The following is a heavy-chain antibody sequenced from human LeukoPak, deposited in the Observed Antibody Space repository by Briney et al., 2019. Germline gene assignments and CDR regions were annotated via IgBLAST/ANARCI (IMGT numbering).Heavy chain of an antibody. V-gene: IGHV3-53*01. CDR3: ARDIHSVAFDI. CDR2: IYSGGST. J-gene: IGHJ3*02. Sequence: GSLRLSCAASGFTVSSNYMSWVRQAPGKGLEWVSVIYSGGSTYYADSVKGRFTISRDNAKRSVYLQMNSLGVEDTAVYYCARDIHSVAFDIWGQGTMVTVSS. CDR1: GFTVSSNY.